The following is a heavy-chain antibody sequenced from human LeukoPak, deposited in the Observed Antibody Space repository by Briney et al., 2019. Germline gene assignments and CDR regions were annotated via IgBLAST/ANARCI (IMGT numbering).Heavy chain of an antibody. V-gene: IGHV4-61*01. D-gene: IGHD3-9*01. J-gene: IGHJ4*02. CDR3: ARLPYYDILTGYIDY. CDR1: GGSVSSGSYY. CDR2: IYYSGST. Sequence: PSETLSLTCTVSGGSVSSGSYYWSWIRQPSGKGLEWIGYIYYSGSTNYNPSLKSRVTISVDTSKNQFSLKLSSVTAADTAVYYCARLPYYDILTGYIDYWGQGTLVTVSS.